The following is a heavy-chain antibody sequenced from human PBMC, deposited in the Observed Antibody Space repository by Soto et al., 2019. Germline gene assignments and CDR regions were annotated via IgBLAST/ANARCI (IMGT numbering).Heavy chain of an antibody. CDR3: ARSVVIPAALDY. J-gene: IGHJ4*02. Sequence: GGSLRLSCAASGFTLSSYGMHWVRQAPGKGLEWVALIWYDGTKKHYADSVIGRLTISRDNSKNTLDLQMNSLRADDTAVYYCARSVVIPAALDYWGQGTLVTVSS. CDR1: GFTLSSYG. D-gene: IGHD2-2*01. V-gene: IGHV3-33*01. CDR2: IWYDGTKK.